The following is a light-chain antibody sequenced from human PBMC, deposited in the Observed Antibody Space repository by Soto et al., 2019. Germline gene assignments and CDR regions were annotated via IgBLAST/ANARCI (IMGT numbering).Light chain of an antibody. CDR1: SSNIGSNP. Sequence: QSVLTQPPSASGTPGQRVTISCSGSSSNIGSNPVHWYQQVPGTAPQLLIHNNNQRPSGVPARFSGSKSGTSASLAISGLQSEDEADYYCAAWDDSLNGGLFGGGTKVTVL. CDR2: NNN. V-gene: IGLV1-44*01. CDR3: AAWDDSLNGGL. J-gene: IGLJ2*01.